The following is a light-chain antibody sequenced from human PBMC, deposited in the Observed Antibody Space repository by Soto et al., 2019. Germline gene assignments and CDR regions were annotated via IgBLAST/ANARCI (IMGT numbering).Light chain of an antibody. CDR3: QQHGTT. V-gene: IGKV3-20*01. CDR1: QSVSSN. J-gene: IGKJ1*01. CDR2: GAS. Sequence: EIVLTQSPGTLSLSPGERATLSCRASQSVSSNLAWYQQKPGQAPRLLIYGASSRATGIPARFSGSGSGTDFTLTISRLEPEDSAVYYCQQHGTTFGQGTKVDI.